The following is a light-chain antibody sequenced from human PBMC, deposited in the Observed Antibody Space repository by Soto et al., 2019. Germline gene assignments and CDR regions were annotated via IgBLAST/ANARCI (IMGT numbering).Light chain of an antibody. CDR3: ASWDDSQSGFGL. CDR2: GSD. J-gene: IGLJ3*02. V-gene: IGLV1-44*01. Sequence: QSVLTQPPSVSGTPGQRVIISCSGSTSNIGANPVNWYQQLPGTAPKLLIYGSDRRPSGVPDRFSGSKSATSASLAISGLQSADEADYYCASWDDSQSGFGLFGGGTKLT. CDR1: TSNIGANP.